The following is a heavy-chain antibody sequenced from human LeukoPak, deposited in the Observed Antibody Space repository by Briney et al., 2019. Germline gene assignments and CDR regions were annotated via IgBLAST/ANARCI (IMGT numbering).Heavy chain of an antibody. CDR3: AKVRDTREWYKDAFDV. V-gene: IGHV3-23*01. D-gene: IGHD3-3*01. CDR2: ITGTGGHT. CDR1: GFTFSSYA. J-gene: IGHJ3*01. Sequence: GSLRLSCTASGFTFSSYAMSWVRQAPGKGLEWVSAITGTGGHTYYVASVKGRFTVSRDNSRNTLDLQMSSLRGEDSAIYYCAKVRDTREWYKDAFDVWGQGTRVTVSS.